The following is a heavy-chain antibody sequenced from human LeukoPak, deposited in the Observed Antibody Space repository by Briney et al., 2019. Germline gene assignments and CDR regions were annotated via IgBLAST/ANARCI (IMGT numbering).Heavy chain of an antibody. CDR1: GFSFLDYV. V-gene: IGHV3-30*02. D-gene: IGHD1-7*01. CDR3: ARGNSNGFDI. CDR2: IRYDGTGQ. Sequence: GGSLRLSCAASGFSFLDYVTEWVRQAPGKGLEWVSFIRYDGTGQYYADSVKGRLTISRDSSKNMLYLQLNSVRPDDTAVYYCARGNSNGFDIWGARTMVTVSS. J-gene: IGHJ3*02.